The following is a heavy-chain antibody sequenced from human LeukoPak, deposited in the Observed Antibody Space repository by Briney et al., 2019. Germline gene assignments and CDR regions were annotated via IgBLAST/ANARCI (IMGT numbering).Heavy chain of an antibody. CDR1: GYSFTSYW. V-gene: IGHV5-51*01. CDR2: IYPGDSDT. J-gene: IGHJ4*02. Sequence: GESLKISCKGSGYSFTSYWIGWVRQMPGKGLEWMGIIYPGDSDTRYSPSFEGQVTISADKSISTAYLQWSSLKASDTAMYYCARPSQAGSYCSSTSCYGGAIDYWGQGTLVTVSS. D-gene: IGHD2-2*01. CDR3: ARPSQAGSYCSSTSCYGGAIDY.